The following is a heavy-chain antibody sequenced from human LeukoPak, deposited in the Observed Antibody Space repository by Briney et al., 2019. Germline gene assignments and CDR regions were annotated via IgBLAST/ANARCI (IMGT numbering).Heavy chain of an antibody. CDR2: ISAYNGNT. Sequence: ASVKVPCKASGYTFTSYGISWVRHAPGQGLEWMGWISAYNGNTNYAQKLQGRVTMTTDTSTSTAYMELRSLRSDDTAVYYCARDGYNWNTRDYGMDVWGQGTTVTVSS. CDR3: ARDGYNWNTRDYGMDV. J-gene: IGHJ6*02. CDR1: GYTFTSYG. D-gene: IGHD1-1*01. V-gene: IGHV1-18*01.